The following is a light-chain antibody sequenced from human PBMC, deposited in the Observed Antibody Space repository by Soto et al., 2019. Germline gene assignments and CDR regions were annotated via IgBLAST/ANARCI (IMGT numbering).Light chain of an antibody. CDR3: CSYATISTI. CDR2: EGI. Sequence: QSALTQPASVSGSPGQSITISCTGTSSDVGTYNLVSWYQQHPGKAPKLMIYEGIKRPSGVSNRFSGSKSDNTASLTISGLQAEDEADYYCCSYATISTIFGGGTKLTVL. J-gene: IGLJ2*01. CDR1: SSDVGTYNL. V-gene: IGLV2-23*01.